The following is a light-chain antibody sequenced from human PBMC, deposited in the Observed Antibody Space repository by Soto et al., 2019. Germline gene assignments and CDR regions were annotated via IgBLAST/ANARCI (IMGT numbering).Light chain of an antibody. CDR2: EVS. V-gene: IGLV2-8*01. J-gene: IGLJ3*02. CDR1: SSDLGDYNY. CDR3: CSYGGNNAWV. Sequence: QSALTQPPSASGSPGQSVTISCTGTSSDLGDYNYVSWYQHHPGKAPKLMIYEVSKRPSGVPDRFSGSKSVNTASLTVSGLQAEDEADYYCCSYGGNNAWVFCGGTKLTVL.